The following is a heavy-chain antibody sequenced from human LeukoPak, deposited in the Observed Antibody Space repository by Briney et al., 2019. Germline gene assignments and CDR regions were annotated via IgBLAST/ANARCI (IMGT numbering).Heavy chain of an antibody. J-gene: IGHJ6*02. CDR1: GFTFSSYA. D-gene: IGHD3-10*01. CDR2: ISYDGSNK. CDR3: ARSLAPMVPLHYYYGMDV. Sequence: PGRSLRLSCAASGFTFSSYAMHWVRQASGKGLEWVAVISYDGSNKYYADSVKGRFTISRDNSKNTLYLQMNSLRAEDTAVYYCARSLAPMVPLHYYYGMDVWGQGTTVTVSS. V-gene: IGHV3-30-3*01.